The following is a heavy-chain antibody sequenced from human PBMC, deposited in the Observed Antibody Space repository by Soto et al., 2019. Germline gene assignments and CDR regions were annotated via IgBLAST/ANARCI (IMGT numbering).Heavy chain of an antibody. CDR1: GYTFTSYG. CDR2: ISAYNGNT. D-gene: IGHD2-2*01. CDR3: ARDFRHCSSTSCYDGPNYYYYYGMDV. V-gene: IGHV1-18*01. J-gene: IGHJ6*02. Sequence: ASVKVSCKASGYTFTSYGISWVRQAPGQGLEWMGWISAYNGNTNYAQKLQGRVTMTTDTSTSTAYMELRSLRSDDTAVYYCARDFRHCSSTSCYDGPNYYYYYGMDVWGQGTTVTV.